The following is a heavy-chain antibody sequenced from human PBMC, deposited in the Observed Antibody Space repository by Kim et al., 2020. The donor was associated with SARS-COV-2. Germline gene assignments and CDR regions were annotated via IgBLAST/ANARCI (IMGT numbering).Heavy chain of an antibody. J-gene: IGHJ6*02. D-gene: IGHD6-6*01. Sequence: ASVKVSCKASGYTFTSYYMHWVRQAPGQGLEWMGIINPSGGSTSYAQKFQGRVTMTRDTSTSTVYMELSSLRSEDTAVYYCACPPRYSSSSGRAKETYYYYYGMDVWGQGTTVTVSS. CDR2: INPSGGST. CDR1: GYTFTSYY. V-gene: IGHV1-46*01. CDR3: ACPPRYSSSSGRAKETYYYYYGMDV.